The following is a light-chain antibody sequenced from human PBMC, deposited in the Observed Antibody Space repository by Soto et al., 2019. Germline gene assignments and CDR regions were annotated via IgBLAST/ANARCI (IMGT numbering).Light chain of an antibody. CDR2: DAS. Sequence: DIQMTQSPSTLSASVGDRVTITCRASQSISSWLAWYQQKPGKAPKLLIYDASSLESGVPSTFSGCGSGTEFTLTISSLQPEDSATYYCLQHNTYPRTFGQGTKVDIK. J-gene: IGKJ1*01. V-gene: IGKV1-5*01. CDR1: QSISSW. CDR3: LQHNTYPRT.